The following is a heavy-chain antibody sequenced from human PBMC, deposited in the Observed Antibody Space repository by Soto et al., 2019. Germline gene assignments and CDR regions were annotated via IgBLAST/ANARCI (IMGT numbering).Heavy chain of an antibody. CDR2: INPSGGST. V-gene: IGHV1-46*01. J-gene: IGHJ6*02. CDR1: GYTFTSYY. D-gene: IGHD5-12*01. CDR3: AREGYSGYDYLVILDYYYGMDV. Sequence: ASVTVSCKASGYTFTSYYMHWVRQAPGQGLEWMGIINPSGGSTSYAQKFQGRVTMTRDTSTSTVYMELSSLRSEDTAVYYCAREGYSGYDYLVILDYYYGMDVWGQGTTVTVSS.